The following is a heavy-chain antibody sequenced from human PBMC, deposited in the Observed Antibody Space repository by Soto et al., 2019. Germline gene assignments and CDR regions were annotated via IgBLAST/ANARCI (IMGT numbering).Heavy chain of an antibody. V-gene: IGHV3-23*01. CDR1: GFTFSSYA. CDR2: ISGSGGST. J-gene: IGHJ4*02. Sequence: EVQPLESGGGLVQPGGSLRLSCAASGFTFSSYAMSWVRQAPGKGLEWVSAISGSGGSTYYADSVKGRFTISRDNSKNTLYLQMNSLRAEDTAVYYCAKDLRNYYGSGSYVSIDYWGQGTLVTVSS. D-gene: IGHD3-10*01. CDR3: AKDLRNYYGSGSYVSIDY.